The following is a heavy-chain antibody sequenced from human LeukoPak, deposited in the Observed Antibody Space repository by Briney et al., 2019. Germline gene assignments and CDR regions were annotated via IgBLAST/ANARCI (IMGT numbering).Heavy chain of an antibody. CDR1: GFTVSSNY. Sequence: GGSLRLSCAASGFTVSSNYMSWVRQAPGKGLEWVSVIYSGGSTYCADSVKGRFTISRDNSKNTLYLQMNSLRAEDTAVYYCAGPQYCSSTSCYPDAFDIWGQGTMVTVSS. D-gene: IGHD2-2*01. CDR2: IYSGGST. V-gene: IGHV3-66*02. CDR3: AGPQYCSSTSCYPDAFDI. J-gene: IGHJ3*02.